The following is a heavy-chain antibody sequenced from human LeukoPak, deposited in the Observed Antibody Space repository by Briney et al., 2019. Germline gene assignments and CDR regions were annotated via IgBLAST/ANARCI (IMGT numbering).Heavy chain of an antibody. V-gene: IGHV2-70*17. CDR2: IDWADEK. J-gene: IGHJ4*02. D-gene: IGHD1-26*01. CDR3: VRTPDGRAEEDY. Sequence: SGPALVKPTQTLTLTCTFSGFSLNARGMCASWIRQPPGKAVEWLARIDWADEKFYSTSLKTRLTISKDTSKNQVVLIMTNMDPVDTAKYFCVRTPDGRAEEDYRGQGTLVTVSS. CDR1: GFSLNARGMC.